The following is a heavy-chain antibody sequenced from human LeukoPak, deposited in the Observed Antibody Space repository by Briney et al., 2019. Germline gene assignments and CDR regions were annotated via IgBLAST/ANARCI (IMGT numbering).Heavy chain of an antibody. J-gene: IGHJ6*02. CDR2: INSDGTST. Sequence: GGSPRLSCAASGFTFSSYWMHWVRQAPGKGLVWVSPINSDGTSTNYADSVKGRFTISRDNAKNTLYLQMNNLRVEDTAVYYCARGRYHGMDVWGQGTTVTVSS. CDR3: ARGRYHGMDV. CDR1: GFTFSSYW. V-gene: IGHV3-74*01.